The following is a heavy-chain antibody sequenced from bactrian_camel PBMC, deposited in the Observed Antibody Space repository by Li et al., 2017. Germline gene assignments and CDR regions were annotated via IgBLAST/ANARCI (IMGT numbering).Heavy chain of an antibody. CDR2: ISSDKRT. Sequence: QLVESGGGSVQAGGSLSLSCRASAYTDSPNCMGWFRQAPGKERELVATISSDKRTKYADSVEGRFTISRDNAKDTLYLQMNSLIPEDTAMYSCAAALVGWYLGLREAEYGYWELGTQVTVS. CDR3: AAALVGWYLGLREAEYGY. V-gene: IGHV3S53*01. D-gene: IGHD6*01. J-gene: IGHJ4*01. CDR1: AYTDSPNC.